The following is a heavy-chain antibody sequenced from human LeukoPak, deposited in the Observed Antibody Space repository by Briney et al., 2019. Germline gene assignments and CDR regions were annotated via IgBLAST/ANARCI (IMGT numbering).Heavy chain of an antibody. V-gene: IGHV3-23*01. Sequence: GGSRRLSCVASGFTFSTYDMHWVRQAPGKGLEWVSAISGSGGSTYYADSVKGRFTISRDNSKNTLYLQMNSLRAEDTAVYYCAKDAPLVWYFDYWGQGTLVTVSS. D-gene: IGHD3-16*01. CDR2: ISGSGGST. J-gene: IGHJ4*02. CDR3: AKDAPLVWYFDY. CDR1: GFTFSTYD.